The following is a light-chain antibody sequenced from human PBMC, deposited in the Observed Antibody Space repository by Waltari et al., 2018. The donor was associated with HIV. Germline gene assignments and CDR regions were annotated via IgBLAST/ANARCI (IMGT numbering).Light chain of an antibody. CDR1: SGPVTSGHY. V-gene: IGLV7-46*01. CDR2: DTS. CDR3: LLSYSGSRPVI. Sequence: QAVVTQEPSLPVSPGGTVTLTCSSSSGPVTSGHYPYWFQQKPGQAPRTLIYDTSSRQSWTPTRFSGSLLGGKAALTLSGALPEDEAEYYCLLSYSGSRPVIFGGGTKLTVL. J-gene: IGLJ2*01.